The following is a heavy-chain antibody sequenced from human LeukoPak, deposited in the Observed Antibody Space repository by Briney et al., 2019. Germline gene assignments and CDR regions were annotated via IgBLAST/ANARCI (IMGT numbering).Heavy chain of an antibody. V-gene: IGHV4-39*01. D-gene: IGHD6-6*01. CDR3: ARIGRASNSVGGY. CDR2: IYYSGTT. CDR1: GGSISSSSYY. Sequence: SETLSLTCTVSGGSISSSSYYWGWIRQPPGEGLEWIGTIYYSGTTYYNPSLKSRVTVSVDTSKNQFSLKLSSVTASDTAVYYCARIGRASNSVGGYWGQGTLVTVSS. J-gene: IGHJ4*02.